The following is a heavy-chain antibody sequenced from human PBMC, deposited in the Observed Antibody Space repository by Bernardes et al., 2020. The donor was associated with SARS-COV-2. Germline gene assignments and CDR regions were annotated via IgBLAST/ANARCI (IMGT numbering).Heavy chain of an antibody. J-gene: IGHJ4*03. V-gene: IGHV3-33*01. Sequence: GECLKSSCTASGFTFSTYGMHWVRKVPGKGLEWLAVIWNDGSDKRHADSVKGRFTISRDNSKNTLYLQMNSLREEDTAVYYCAREIVVVNSFFDHWGQGTTVTVSS. CDR2: IWNDGSDK. CDR3: AREIVVVNSFFDH. CDR1: GFTFSTYG. D-gene: IGHD3-22*01.